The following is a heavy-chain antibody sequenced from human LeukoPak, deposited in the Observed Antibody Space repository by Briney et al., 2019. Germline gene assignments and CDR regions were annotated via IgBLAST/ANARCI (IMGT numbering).Heavy chain of an antibody. D-gene: IGHD6-19*01. CDR3: ARGDIAVAGTQFDY. V-gene: IGHV4-34*01. CDR1: GGSFSGYC. Sequence: PSETLSLTCAVYGGSFSGYCWSWIRQPPGKGLEWIGEINHSGSTNYNPSLKSRVTISVDTSKNQFSLKLSSVTAADTAVYHCARGDIAVAGTQFDYWGQGTLVTVSS. J-gene: IGHJ4*02. CDR2: INHSGST.